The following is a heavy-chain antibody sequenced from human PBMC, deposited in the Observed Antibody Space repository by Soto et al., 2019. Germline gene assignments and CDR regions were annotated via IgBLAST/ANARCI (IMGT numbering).Heavy chain of an antibody. J-gene: IGHJ4*02. Sequence: GSLRLSCAASGFTFSTSWMTWVRQAPGKGLEWVANIKQDGSAQYYVDSLKGRFSVSRDNAKNSLYLQMDSLRADDTAMYFCVRGASKSGWYPDYFDYWGQGALVTVSS. D-gene: IGHD6-19*01. CDR3: VRGASKSGWYPDYFDY. CDR1: GFTFSTSW. V-gene: IGHV3-7*01. CDR2: IKQDGSAQ.